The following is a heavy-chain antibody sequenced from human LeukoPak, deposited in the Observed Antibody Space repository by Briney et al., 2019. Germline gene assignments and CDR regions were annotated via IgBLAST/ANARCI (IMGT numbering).Heavy chain of an antibody. D-gene: IGHD6-19*01. J-gene: IGHJ4*02. CDR3: AKDRSGWYGIDY. Sequence: GGSLRLSCAASGFTFSSYGMHWVRQAPGKGLEWVAVISYDGSNKYYADSVKGRFTISRDNSKNTLYLQMNSLRAEDTAVYYCAKDRSGWYGIDYWGQGTLVTVSS. V-gene: IGHV3-30*18. CDR2: ISYDGSNK. CDR1: GFTFSSYG.